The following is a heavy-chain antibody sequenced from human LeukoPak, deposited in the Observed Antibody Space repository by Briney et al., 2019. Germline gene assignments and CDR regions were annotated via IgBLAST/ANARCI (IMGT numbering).Heavy chain of an antibody. CDR3: ARGRITMVRGVYIDY. J-gene: IGHJ4*02. CDR2: INHSGST. CDR1: GGSFSGYY. D-gene: IGHD3-10*01. V-gene: IGHV4-34*01. Sequence: KPSETLSLTCAVYGGSFSGYYWSWIRQPPGKGLEWIGEINHSGSTNYNPSLKSRVTISVDTSKNQFSLKLSSVTAADTAVYYCARGRITMVRGVYIDYWGQGTLVTVSS.